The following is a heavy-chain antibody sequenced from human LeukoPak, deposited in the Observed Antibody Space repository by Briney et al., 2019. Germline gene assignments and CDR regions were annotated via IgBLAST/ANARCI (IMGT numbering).Heavy chain of an antibody. Sequence: PGGSLRLSCAASGFTFSSYAMSWVRQAPGKGLEWVSAISGSGGSTDYADSVKGRFTISRDNSKNTLYLQMNSLRAEDTAVYYCANSPATVTVNYFDYWGQGTLVTVSS. D-gene: IGHD4-17*01. CDR3: ANSPATVTVNYFDY. J-gene: IGHJ4*02. V-gene: IGHV3-23*01. CDR2: ISGSGGST. CDR1: GFTFSSYA.